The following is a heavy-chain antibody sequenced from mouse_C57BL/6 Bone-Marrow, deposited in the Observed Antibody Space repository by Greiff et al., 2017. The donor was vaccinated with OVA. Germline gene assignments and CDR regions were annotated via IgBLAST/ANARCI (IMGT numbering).Heavy chain of an antibody. CDR3: TRIWDEGYFDV. D-gene: IGHD4-1*01. CDR1: GYTFTDYE. CDR2: IDPETGGT. Sequence: VQLQQSGAELVRPGASVTLSCKASGYTFTDYEMHWVKQTPVHGLEWIGAIDPETGGTAYNQKFKGKAILTADKSSSTAYMELRSLTSEDSAVYYCTRIWDEGYFDVWGTGTTVTVSS. V-gene: IGHV1-15*01. J-gene: IGHJ1*03.